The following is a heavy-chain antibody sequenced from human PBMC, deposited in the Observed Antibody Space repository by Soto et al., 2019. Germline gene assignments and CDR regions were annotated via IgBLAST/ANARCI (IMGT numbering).Heavy chain of an antibody. CDR1: GFTFNDYA. D-gene: IGHD3-3*01. CDR3: AKDSRLPGFGLLIHAFDM. V-gene: IGHV3-23*01. Sequence: PGGSLRLSCAVSGFTFNDYAMSWVRQAPGKGLEWVSTISGGLGSAYYAVSVEGRFTISGDSSNNTPYLQMNSLRVEDTATYYCAKDSRLPGFGLLIHAFDMWGHGTMVTVSS. CDR2: ISGGLGSA. J-gene: IGHJ3*02.